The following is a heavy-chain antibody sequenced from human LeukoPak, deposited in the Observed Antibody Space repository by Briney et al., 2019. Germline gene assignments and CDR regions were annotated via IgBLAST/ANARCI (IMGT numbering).Heavy chain of an antibody. CDR1: GFTFRSYA. V-gene: IGHV3-30-3*01. D-gene: IGHD3-10*01. CDR3: ASPPGSFRD. Sequence: PGGSLRLSCAASGFTFRSYAMDWVRQAPGKGLEWVAVISYDGSNKYYADSVKGRFTISRDNSKNTLYLQMNSLRAEDTAVYYCASPPGSFRDRGQGTLVTVSS. CDR2: ISYDGSNK. J-gene: IGHJ4*02.